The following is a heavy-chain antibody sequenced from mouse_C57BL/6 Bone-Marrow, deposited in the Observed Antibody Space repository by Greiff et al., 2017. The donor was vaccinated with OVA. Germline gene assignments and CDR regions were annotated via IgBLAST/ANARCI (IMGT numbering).Heavy chain of an antibody. Sequence: VQLQQSGPVLVKPGASVKMSCKASGYTFTDYYMNWVKQSHGKSLEWIGVINPYNGGTSYNQKFKGKATLTVDKSSSTAYMGLNSLTSEDSAVYYWATVMGLRRGAWFAYWGQGTLVTVSA. CDR1: GYTFTDYY. V-gene: IGHV1-19*01. CDR3: ATVMGLRRGAWFAY. D-gene: IGHD2-4*01. J-gene: IGHJ3*01. CDR2: INPYNGGT.